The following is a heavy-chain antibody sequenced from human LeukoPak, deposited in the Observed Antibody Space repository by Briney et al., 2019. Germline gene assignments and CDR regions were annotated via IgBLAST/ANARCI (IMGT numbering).Heavy chain of an antibody. CDR1: GFIFSSYA. Sequence: PGRSLRLSCAASGFIFSSYAMHWVRQAPGKGLEWVAVISYDGGNKYYADSVKGRFTISRDNSKDTLYLQMNSLRAEDTAVYYCAREYCSSTSCYTNYYYYYMDVWGKGTTVTVSS. D-gene: IGHD2-2*02. V-gene: IGHV3-30*01. CDR2: ISYDGGNK. CDR3: AREYCSSTSCYTNYYYYYMDV. J-gene: IGHJ6*03.